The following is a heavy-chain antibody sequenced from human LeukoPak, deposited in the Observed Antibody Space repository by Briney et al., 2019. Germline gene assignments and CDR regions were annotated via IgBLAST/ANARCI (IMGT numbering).Heavy chain of an antibody. Sequence: GGSLRLSCAASGFTFTTYAMSWVRQAPGKGLEWVSTISGSGGSTYYAESVKGRFTISRDNSKNTLYLHMNSLRAADTAVYYCAKDPDYSSGWPHYFDYWGQGAVVTVSS. CDR2: ISGSGGST. D-gene: IGHD6-19*01. CDR3: AKDPDYSSGWPHYFDY. V-gene: IGHV3-23*01. CDR1: GFTFTTYA. J-gene: IGHJ4*02.